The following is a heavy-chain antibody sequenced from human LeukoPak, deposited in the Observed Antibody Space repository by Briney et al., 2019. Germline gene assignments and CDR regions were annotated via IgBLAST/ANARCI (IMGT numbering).Heavy chain of an antibody. CDR2: IYSGVPT. J-gene: IGHJ4*02. CDR1: GVSINRFY. CDR3: VQATGWPGFDY. D-gene: IGHD1-1*01. Sequence: SETLSLTCTTSGVSINRFYWSWGRQPPGKGLEWIGNIYSGVPTYFNPSLKSRVTISVDTSKNQFSLNLTSVTAADTAMYYCVQATGWPGFDYWGQGILVTVSS. V-gene: IGHV4-4*09.